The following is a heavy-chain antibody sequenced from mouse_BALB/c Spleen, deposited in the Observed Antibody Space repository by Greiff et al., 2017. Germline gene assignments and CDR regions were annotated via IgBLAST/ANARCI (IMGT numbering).Heavy chain of an antibody. D-gene: IGHD2-4*01. Sequence: EVMLVESGPGLVKPSQTVSLTCTVTGISITTGNYRWSWIRQFPGHKLEWIGYIYYSGTITYNPSLTSRTTITRDTSKNQFFLEMNSLTAEDTATYYCARDKGGYDSPFAYWGQGTLVTVSA. J-gene: IGHJ3*01. CDR3: ARDKGGYDSPFAY. CDR1: GISITTGNYR. V-gene: IGHV3-5*02. CDR2: IYYSGTI.